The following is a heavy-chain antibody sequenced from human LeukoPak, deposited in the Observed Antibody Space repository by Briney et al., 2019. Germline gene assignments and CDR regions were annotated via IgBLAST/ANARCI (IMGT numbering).Heavy chain of an antibody. J-gene: IGHJ4*02. D-gene: IGHD3-9*01. CDR3: AVLRSDYDILTGYYSPLDY. CDR2: IIPIFGTA. CDR1: GGTFSSYA. Sequence: ASVKVSCKASGGTFSSYAISWVRQAPGQGLEWMGGIIPIFGTANYAQKFQGRVTITADESTSTAYMELSSLRSEDTAVYYCAVLRSDYDILTGYYSPLDYWGQGTLVTVSS. V-gene: IGHV1-69*13.